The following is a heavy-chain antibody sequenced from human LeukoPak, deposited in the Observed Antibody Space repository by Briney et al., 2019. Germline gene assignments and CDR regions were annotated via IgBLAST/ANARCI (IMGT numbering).Heavy chain of an antibody. CDR3: AREPGSSSFDY. Sequence: GGSLRLLCVASGFTFSSFWMSWVRQAPGKGLEFVANIDQDGSVRNYVDSVKGRFIISRDNAKNSLYLQMDSLRAEDTAVYFCAREPGSSSFDYWGLGTPVTVST. J-gene: IGHJ4*02. CDR2: IDQDGSVR. D-gene: IGHD6-13*01. CDR1: GFTFSSFW. V-gene: IGHV3-7*01.